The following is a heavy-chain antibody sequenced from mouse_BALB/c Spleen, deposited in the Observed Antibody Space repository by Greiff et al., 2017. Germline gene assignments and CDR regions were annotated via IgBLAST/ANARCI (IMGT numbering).Heavy chain of an antibody. CDR1: GFTFSSFG. Sequence: DVKLVESGGGLVQPGGSRKLSCAASGFTFSSFGMHWVRQAPEKGLEWVAYISSGSSTIYYADTVKGRFTISRDNPKNTLFLQMTSLRSEDTAMYYCASRGKRSTFAYWGQGTLVTVSA. CDR3: ASRGKRSTFAY. J-gene: IGHJ3*01. V-gene: IGHV5-17*02. CDR2: ISSGSSTI.